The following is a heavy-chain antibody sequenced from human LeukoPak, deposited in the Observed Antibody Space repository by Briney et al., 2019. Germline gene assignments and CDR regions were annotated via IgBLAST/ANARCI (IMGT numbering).Heavy chain of an antibody. D-gene: IGHD6-13*01. CDR1: GYTFTGYY. J-gene: IGHJ4*02. V-gene: IGHV1-2*02. CDR2: INPNSGGP. Sequence: ASVKVSCKASGYTFTGYYMRWVRQAPGQGLEWMGWINPNSGGPNYAQKFQGRVTMTRDTSISTAYLELSRLRSDDTAVYYCARSGGGSSSWEIDYWGQGTLVTVSS. CDR3: ARSGGGSSSWEIDY.